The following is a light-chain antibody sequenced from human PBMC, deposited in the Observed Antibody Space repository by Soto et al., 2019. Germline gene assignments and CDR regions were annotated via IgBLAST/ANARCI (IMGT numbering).Light chain of an antibody. CDR2: AAS. Sequence: IQMTQSPSSLSASVGDRVTITCRAGQSIFSSLNWYQQRPGKAPTLLIYAASSLQSRVPSRFSGSGSGTDFTLTTSSLQPDDFAVYYCQQYNRYAVPFGHGTKADIK. J-gene: IGKJ1*01. V-gene: IGKV1-39*01. CDR3: QQYNRYAVP. CDR1: QSIFSS.